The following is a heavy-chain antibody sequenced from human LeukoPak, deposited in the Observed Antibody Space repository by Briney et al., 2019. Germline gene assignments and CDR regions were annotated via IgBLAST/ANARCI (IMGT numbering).Heavy chain of an antibody. V-gene: IGHV4-61*02. CDR1: GASISSGSYY. D-gene: IGHD3-3*01. CDR2: IYTSEST. CDR3: ASSNYYDYWSGYSIDAFDV. Sequence: PSETLSLTCTVSGASISSGSYYWSWFRQPAGKGLEWIGRIYTSESTNYNPSLKSRVTMSVETSKNQFSLKLSSVTAADTAVYYCASSNYYDYWSGYSIDAFDVWGQGTMVTVSS. J-gene: IGHJ3*01.